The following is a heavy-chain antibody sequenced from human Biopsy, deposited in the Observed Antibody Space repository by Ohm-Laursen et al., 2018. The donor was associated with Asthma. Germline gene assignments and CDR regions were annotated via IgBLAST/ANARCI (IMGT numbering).Heavy chain of an antibody. CDR2: IMTVFGIT. CDR1: GGTFSNFA. D-gene: IGHD6-19*01. V-gene: IGHV1-69*13. Sequence: SVKVSCKAPGGTFSNFAISWVRQAPGQGLEWPGGIMTVFGITNYAQKFQGRVTITADESTSTAYMEVTSLRSEDTAIYYCARCQVGYSSGWSLLLKKIYYSGMDVWGQGTAVTVSS. CDR3: ARCQVGYSSGWSLLLKKIYYSGMDV. J-gene: IGHJ6*02.